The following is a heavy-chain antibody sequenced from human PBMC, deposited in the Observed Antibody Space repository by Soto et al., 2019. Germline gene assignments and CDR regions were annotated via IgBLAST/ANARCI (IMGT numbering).Heavy chain of an antibody. CDR1: GGSISSGGYY. CDR3: ARGITIFGVVINYYYYMDV. D-gene: IGHD3-3*01. J-gene: IGHJ6*03. Sequence: QVQLQESGPGLVKPSQTLSLTCTVSGGSISSGGYYWSWIRQHPGKGLEWIGYIYYSGSTYYNPSLMSRVTISVDTSKNQFSLKLSSVTAADTAVYYCARGITIFGVVINYYYYMDVWGKGTTVTVSS. CDR2: IYYSGST. V-gene: IGHV4-31*03.